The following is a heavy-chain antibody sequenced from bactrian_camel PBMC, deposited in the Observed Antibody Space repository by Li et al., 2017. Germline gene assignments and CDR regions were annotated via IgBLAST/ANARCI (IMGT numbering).Heavy chain of an antibody. V-gene: IGHV3S1*01. CDR2: INSGGGNT. J-gene: IGHJ6*01. CDR3: AAVSGY. Sequence: HVQLVESGGGLVQPGGSLRLSCVASGFSFGTYWVYWVRRTPGKGLEWVSAINSGGGNTYYADSVKGRFTISRDNAKSTLYLEMKSLKPEDTAVYFCAAVSGYWGQGTQVTVS. CDR1: GFSFGTYW.